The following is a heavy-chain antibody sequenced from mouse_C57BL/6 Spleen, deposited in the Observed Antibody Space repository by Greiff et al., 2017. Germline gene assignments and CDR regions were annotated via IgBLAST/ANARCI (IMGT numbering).Heavy chain of an antibody. CDR1: GFTFSSYG. D-gene: IGHD2-4*01. Sequence: EVKLMESGGDLVKPGGSLKLSCAASGFTFSSYGMSWVRQTPDKRLEWVATISSGGSYTYYPDSVKGRFTISRDNAKNTLYLQMSSLKSEDTAMYYCARQNDYDEGFDYWGQGTTLTVSS. CDR2: ISSGGSYT. J-gene: IGHJ2*01. CDR3: ARQNDYDEGFDY. V-gene: IGHV5-6*01.